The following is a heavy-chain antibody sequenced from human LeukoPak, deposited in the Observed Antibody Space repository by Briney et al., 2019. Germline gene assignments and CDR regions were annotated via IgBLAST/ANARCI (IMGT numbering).Heavy chain of an antibody. CDR2: IYITGST. CDR1: GGSISSYY. D-gene: IGHD6-19*01. CDR3: AGLDSSAWYFDY. Sequence: ASETLSLTCTVSGGSISSYYWSWIRQPAGKGLEWIGRIYITGSTNYNPSLQSRVSLSVDTSKNQFSLKLSSVTAADTAVYYCAGLDSSAWYFDYWGQGTLVTVSS. V-gene: IGHV4-4*07. J-gene: IGHJ4*02.